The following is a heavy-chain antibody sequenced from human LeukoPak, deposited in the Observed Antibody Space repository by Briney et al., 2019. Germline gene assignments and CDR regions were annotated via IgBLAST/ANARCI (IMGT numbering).Heavy chain of an antibody. CDR3: ARVESMTTQPYYYYYYMDV. V-gene: IGHV4-38-2*02. J-gene: IGHJ6*03. D-gene: IGHD4-17*01. CDR1: GGSISSYY. CDR2: IYHSGST. Sequence: PSETLSLTCSVSGGSISSYYWSWIRQPPGKGLEWIGSIYHSGSTYYNPSLKSRVTISVDTSKNQFSLKLSSVTAADTAVYYCARVESMTTQPYYYYYYMDVWGKGTTVTVSS.